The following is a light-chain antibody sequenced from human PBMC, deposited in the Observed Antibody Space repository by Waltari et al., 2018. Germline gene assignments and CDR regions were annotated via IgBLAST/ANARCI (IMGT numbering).Light chain of an antibody. CDR1: SGTSVGTYK. CDR2: YRSDSTN. Sequence: QAVLTQPASLSASPGASVSPTCTLRSGTSVGTYKIFWYQQRPWSPPQFLVKYRSDSTNERGSGVPSRFSGSRDTSANAGILLISGLQSEDEADYYCMILHNNAVVFGGGTRLTVL. CDR3: MILHNNAVV. V-gene: IGLV5-45*01. J-gene: IGLJ3*02.